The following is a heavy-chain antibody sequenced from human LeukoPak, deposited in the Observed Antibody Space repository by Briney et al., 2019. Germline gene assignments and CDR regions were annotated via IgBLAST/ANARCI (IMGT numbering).Heavy chain of an antibody. CDR3: ASLPTSYYGSGSYYHPLDY. Sequence: PGRSLRLSCAASGFTFDDYAMHWVRQAPGKGLEWVSGISWNSDSIDYADSVKGRFTISRDNAKNSLYLQMNSLRAEDTAVYYCASLPTSYYGSGSYYHPLDYWGQGTLVTVSS. V-gene: IGHV3-9*01. D-gene: IGHD3-10*01. J-gene: IGHJ4*02. CDR2: ISWNSDSI. CDR1: GFTFDDYA.